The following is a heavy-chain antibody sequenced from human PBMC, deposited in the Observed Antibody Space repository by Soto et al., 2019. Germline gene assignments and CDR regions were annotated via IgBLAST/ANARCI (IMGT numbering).Heavy chain of an antibody. CDR1: GYTFTSYY. CDR2: FNPGGGGT. V-gene: IGHV1-46*01. D-gene: IGHD1-26*01. Sequence: QVQLVQSGAEVKKPGASVRVSCKASGYTFTSYYVHWVRQAPGQGLEWMGIFNPGGGGTSNAQKFQGRVTVTRDTSTNTVYMDLSSLRSEDTAVYYCARSPSDGGMDVWGQGPTVTVSS. J-gene: IGHJ6*02. CDR3: ARSPSDGGMDV.